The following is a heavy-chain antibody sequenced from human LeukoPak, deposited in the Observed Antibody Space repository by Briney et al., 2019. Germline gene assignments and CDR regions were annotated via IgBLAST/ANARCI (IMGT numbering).Heavy chain of an antibody. J-gene: IGHJ4*02. D-gene: IGHD1-1*01. CDR3: TRDRGAYNLYDY. CDR2: IRSKAYGETA. V-gene: IGHV3-49*03. Sequence: PGGSLRLSGTPSGFTFVDYAMSWIRQAPGKGLEWVGFIRSKAYGETADYAASVKGRFTISRDDSKAIAYLQMNSLKTEDTAVYHCTRDRGAYNLYDYWGQGTLVTVSS. CDR1: GFTFVDYA.